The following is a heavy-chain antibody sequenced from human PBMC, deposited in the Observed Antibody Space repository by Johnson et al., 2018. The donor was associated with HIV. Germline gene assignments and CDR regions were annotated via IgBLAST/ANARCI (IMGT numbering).Heavy chain of an antibody. CDR3: ARVRTAAGFDAFDI. Sequence: EVQLVESGGGLVQPGGSLRLSCAASGFTFSSYAMHWVRQAPGKGLEYVSAISSNGGSTYYANSVKGRFTISRDNAKNSLYLQMNSLRAEDTALYYCARVRTAAGFDAFDIWGQGTMVTVSS. CDR1: GFTFSSYA. D-gene: IGHD6-13*01. CDR2: ISSNGGST. J-gene: IGHJ3*02. V-gene: IGHV3-64*01.